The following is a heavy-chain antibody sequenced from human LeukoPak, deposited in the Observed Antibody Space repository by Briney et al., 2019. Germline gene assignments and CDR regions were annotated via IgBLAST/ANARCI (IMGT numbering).Heavy chain of an antibody. D-gene: IGHD4-17*01. Sequence: GGSLRLSCAASGFTFSDYYMSWIRQAPGKGLEWVGRIKSKTDGGTTDYAAPVKGRFTISRDDSKNTLYLQMNSLKTEDTAVYYCTTDYGDYDYWGQGTLVTVSS. V-gene: IGHV3-15*01. CDR1: GFTFSDYY. J-gene: IGHJ4*02. CDR3: TTDYGDYDY. CDR2: IKSKTDGGTT.